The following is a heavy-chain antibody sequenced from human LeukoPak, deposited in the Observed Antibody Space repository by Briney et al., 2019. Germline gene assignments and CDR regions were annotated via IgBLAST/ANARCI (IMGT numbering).Heavy chain of an antibody. D-gene: IGHD5-24*01. J-gene: IGHJ4*02. Sequence: SETLSLTCTVSGGSLSGYYWSWIRQPPGKGLEWIGYIYYSGSTKYNPSLKSRVTISVDTSKNQCSLKLNSVTAADTAVYYCARESRDVETEGFDYWGQGTLVPVSS. CDR1: GGSLSGYY. CDR3: ARESRDVETEGFDY. CDR2: IYYSGST. V-gene: IGHV4-59*01.